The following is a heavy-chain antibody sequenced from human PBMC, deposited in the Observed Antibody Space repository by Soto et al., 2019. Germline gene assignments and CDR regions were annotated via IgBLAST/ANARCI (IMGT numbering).Heavy chain of an antibody. CDR1: GFTFSSYS. CDR3: ERHQGTAAGNYGMDA. J-gene: IGHJ6*02. V-gene: IGHV3-21*01. CDR2: ISSSSSYI. D-gene: IGHD6-13*01. Sequence: GGSLRLSCAASGFTFSSYSMNWVRQAPGKGLEWVASISSSSSYIYYADSVKGRFTISRDKAKNSLFLQMSSLRAEDSALYYCERHQGTAAGNYGMDAWGQGPTVTVYS.